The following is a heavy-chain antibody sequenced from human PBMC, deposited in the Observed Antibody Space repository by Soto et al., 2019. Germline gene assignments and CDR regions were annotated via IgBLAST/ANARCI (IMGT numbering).Heavy chain of an antibody. CDR1: GGSLSSSSYY. D-gene: IGHD6-19*01. CDR3: ARTLYPTGWNCYY. V-gene: IGHV4-39*01. Sequence: PSETLSLTCTVSGGSLSSSSYYWGWIRQPPGKGLDWLGSGFYSGSTYYNPSLKSRVTISVDTSKNQFSLKLRSVTAADTAVYYGARTLYPTGWNCYYWGQGALVTGSS. J-gene: IGHJ4*02. CDR2: GFYSGST.